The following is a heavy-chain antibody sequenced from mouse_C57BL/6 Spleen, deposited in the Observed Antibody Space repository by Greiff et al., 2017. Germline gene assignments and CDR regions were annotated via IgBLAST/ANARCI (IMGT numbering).Heavy chain of an antibody. CDR2: IDPSDSYT. D-gene: IGHD2-2*01. J-gene: IGHJ2*01. Sequence: QVQLQQPGAELVMPGASVKLSCKASGYTFTSYWMHWVKQRPGQGLEWIGEIDPSDSYTNYNQKFKGKSTLTVDKSSSTAYMQRSSLTSEDSAVYYCARAGVTLYFDYWGQGTTLTVSS. V-gene: IGHV1-69*01. CDR3: ARAGVTLYFDY. CDR1: GYTFTSYW.